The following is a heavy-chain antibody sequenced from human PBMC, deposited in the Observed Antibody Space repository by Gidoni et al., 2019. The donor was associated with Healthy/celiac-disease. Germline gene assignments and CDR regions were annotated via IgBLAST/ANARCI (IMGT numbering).Heavy chain of an antibody. Sequence: QVQLVQSGAEVKKPGSAVKVSCKASGGTSSSYTISWVRQATGQGLEWMGRIIPTLGIANYAQKFQGRVTITADKSTSTAYMELSSLRSEDTAVYYCARDRGFGELFCWGQGTLVTVSS. V-gene: IGHV1-69*08. J-gene: IGHJ4*02. CDR2: IIPTLGIA. D-gene: IGHD3-10*01. CDR1: GGTSSSYT. CDR3: ARDRGFGELFC.